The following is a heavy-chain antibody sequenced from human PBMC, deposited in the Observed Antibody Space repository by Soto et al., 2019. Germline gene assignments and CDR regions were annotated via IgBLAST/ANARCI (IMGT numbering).Heavy chain of an antibody. CDR3: ARDPKTSGGQHWAFNYFDS. V-gene: IGHV3-30-3*01. CDR1: GFSFSISP. J-gene: IGHJ4*02. Sequence: QVQLVESGGGVVQPGRSLRLSCAASGFSFSISPMHWVRQAPGKGPEWVALISYDGTNKFYADSVKGRFTISRDNSKSTLYLQVASLRPEDAAVYYCARDPKTSGGQHWAFNYFDSLGQGTLVTVSS. D-gene: IGHD7-27*01. CDR2: ISYDGTNK.